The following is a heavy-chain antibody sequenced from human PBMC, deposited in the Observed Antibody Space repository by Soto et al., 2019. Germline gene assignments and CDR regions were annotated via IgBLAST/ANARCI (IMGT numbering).Heavy chain of an antibody. CDR2: IIPIFGTA. Sequence: SVKVSCKASGGTFSSYAISWVRRAPGQGLEWMGGIIPIFGTANYAQKFQGRVTITADESTSTTYMELSSLRSEDTAVYYCARDSSSFYYYGMDVWGQGTTVTVSS. V-gene: IGHV1-69*13. CDR3: ARDSSSFYYYGMDV. D-gene: IGHD6-6*01. CDR1: GGTFSSYA. J-gene: IGHJ6*02.